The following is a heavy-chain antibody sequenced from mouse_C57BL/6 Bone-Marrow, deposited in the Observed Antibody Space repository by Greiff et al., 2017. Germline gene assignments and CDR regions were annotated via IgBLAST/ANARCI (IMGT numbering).Heavy chain of an antibody. CDR2: ISDGGSYT. Sequence: EVKLMESGGGLVKPGGSLKLSCAASGFTFSSYAMSWVRQTPEKRLELVATISDGGSYTYYPDNVKGRFTISRDNAKNNLYLQMSHLKSEDTAMYYCARGGNPYYAMDYWGQGTSVTVSS. CDR3: ARGGNPYYAMDY. CDR1: GFTFSSYA. D-gene: IGHD2-1*01. V-gene: IGHV5-4*03. J-gene: IGHJ4*01.